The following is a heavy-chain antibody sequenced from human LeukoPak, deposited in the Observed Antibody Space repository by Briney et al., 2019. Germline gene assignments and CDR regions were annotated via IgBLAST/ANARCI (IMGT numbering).Heavy chain of an antibody. CDR2: IYYSGST. J-gene: IGHJ4*02. D-gene: IGHD4-17*01. CDR3: ARDWATVTELDY. V-gene: IGHV4-39*02. Sequence: SETLSLTGTVSGGSISSSIYYWGWIRQPPGKGLEWIGSIYYSGSTYYNPSLKSRVTISVDTSKNQFSLKLSSVTAADTAVYYCARDWATVTELDYWGQGTLVTVSS. CDR1: GGSISSSIYY.